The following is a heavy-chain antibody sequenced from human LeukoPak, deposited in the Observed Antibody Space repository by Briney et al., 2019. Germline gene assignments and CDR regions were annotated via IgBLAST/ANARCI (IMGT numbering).Heavy chain of an antibody. V-gene: IGHV4-30-4*08. CDR3: ARVDFWSDYFFDF. Sequence: SQTLSLTCTVSGGSISSGDYYWSWIRQPPGKGLEWIGYIYYSGSTYYNPSLKSRVTISVDTSKNQFSLKLSSVTAADTTVYYCARVDFWSDYFFDFWGQGTLVTVSS. CDR1: GGSISSGDYY. CDR2: IYYSGST. J-gene: IGHJ4*02. D-gene: IGHD3-3*01.